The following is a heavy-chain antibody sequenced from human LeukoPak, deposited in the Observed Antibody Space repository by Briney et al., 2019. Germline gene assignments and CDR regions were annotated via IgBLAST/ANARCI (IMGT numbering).Heavy chain of an antibody. CDR2: IKPDTGDT. V-gene: IGHV1-2*02. D-gene: IGHD2-2*01. J-gene: IGHJ4*02. Sequence: ASVKVSCKASGYTFTDYFIHWVRQAPGHGLEWMGWIKPDTGDTSDAQKFQGRLTTARDTSIRTAYMELTRLRSDDTAIYFCAREQHCGSTSCPQDVWGQGTLVTVSS. CDR3: AREQHCGSTSCPQDV. CDR1: GYTFTDYF.